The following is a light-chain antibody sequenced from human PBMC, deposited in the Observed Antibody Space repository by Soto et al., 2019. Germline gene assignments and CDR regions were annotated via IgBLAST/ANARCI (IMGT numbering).Light chain of an antibody. V-gene: IGLV3-21*02. CDR2: DDG. CDR3: SSYTTSTSFIL. CDR1: NIGSKS. Sequence: SYARTQPPSVSVAPGQTARLTCGANNIGSKSVHWYQQKPGQAPVLVVSDDGDRPSGIPERFSGSKSGNTASLTISGLQAEDEAYYYCSSYTTSTSFILFGGGTQLTVL. J-gene: IGLJ2*01.